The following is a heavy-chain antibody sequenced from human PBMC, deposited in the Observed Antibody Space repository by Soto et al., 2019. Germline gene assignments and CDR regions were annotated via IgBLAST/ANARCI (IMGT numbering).Heavy chain of an antibody. CDR2: IYYSGST. Sequence: SETLSLTCTVSGGSISSYYWSRIRQPPGKGLEWIGYIYYSGSTNYNPSLKRRVTISVDTSKNQFSLKLSSVTAADTAVYYCGRGLGGYDDYFDYWCQGTLVTVSS. D-gene: IGHD5-12*01. V-gene: IGHV4-59*01. J-gene: IGHJ4*02. CDR1: GGSISSYY. CDR3: GRGLGGYDDYFDY.